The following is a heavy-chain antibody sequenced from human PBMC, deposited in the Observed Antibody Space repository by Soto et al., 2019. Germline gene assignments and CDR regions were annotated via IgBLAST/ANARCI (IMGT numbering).Heavy chain of an antibody. J-gene: IGHJ4*02. CDR2: INAGDGET. D-gene: IGHD4-17*01. CDR1: GFTFSEYG. Sequence: VRLEQSGAEVKKPGASVRLSCKTSGFTFSEYGLHWVRQAPGQSFEWMGWINAGDGETKYSQVFQGRVTISSDTTTRTIYTDVTNINLEDTAVYFCARVSNGDLGGYWGKGTLVTVSS. V-gene: IGHV1-3*01. CDR3: ARVSNGDLGGY.